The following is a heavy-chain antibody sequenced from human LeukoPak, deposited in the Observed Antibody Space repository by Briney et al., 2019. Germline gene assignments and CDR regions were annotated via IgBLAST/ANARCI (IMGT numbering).Heavy chain of an antibody. V-gene: IGHV3-21*06. D-gene: IGHD4-17*01. CDR2: ISKTTANI. CDR1: GFTFRTYN. J-gene: IGHJ4*02. CDR3: VRGDGDLFDF. Sequence: GGSLRPSCVASGFTFRTYNMNWVRQAPGKGLEWVSFISKTTANIYYGDGVRGRFTISRDNAKNSIHLQMSSLRVDDSGVYYCVRGDGDLFDFWGQGTLVSVSS.